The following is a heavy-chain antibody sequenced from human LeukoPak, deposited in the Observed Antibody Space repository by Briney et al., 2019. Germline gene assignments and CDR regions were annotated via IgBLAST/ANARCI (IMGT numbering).Heavy chain of an antibody. Sequence: ASVTVSCTASGYTFTSYDINWVRQATGQGLEWMGWMNPNSGNTGYAQKFQGRVTMTRNTSISTAYMELSSLRSEDTAVYYCARGTSYDSSGYTDYWGQGTLVTVSS. J-gene: IGHJ4*02. CDR1: GYTFTSYD. V-gene: IGHV1-8*01. D-gene: IGHD3-22*01. CDR2: MNPNSGNT. CDR3: ARGTSYDSSGYTDY.